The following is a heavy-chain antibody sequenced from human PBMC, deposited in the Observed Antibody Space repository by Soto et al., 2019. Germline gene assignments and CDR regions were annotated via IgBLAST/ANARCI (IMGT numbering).Heavy chain of an antibody. CDR3: ARDRYSYYDFWSGSLPYYYYGMDV. D-gene: IGHD3-3*01. V-gene: IGHV3-7*01. J-gene: IGHJ6*02. CDR1: GFSFSSYW. Sequence: GGSLRLSCAASGFSFSSYWMSWVRQAPGKGLEWVANIKQDGSEKYYVDSVKGRFTISRDNAKNSLYLQMNSLRAEDTAVYYCARDRYSYYDFWSGSLPYYYYGMDVWGQGTTVTVSS. CDR2: IKQDGSEK.